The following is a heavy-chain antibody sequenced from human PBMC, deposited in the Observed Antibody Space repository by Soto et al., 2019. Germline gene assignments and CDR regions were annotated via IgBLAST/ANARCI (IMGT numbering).Heavy chain of an antibody. CDR1: GFSLSTSGVG. V-gene: IGHV2-5*02. CDR2: IYWDDDK. Sequence: QITLKESGPTLVKPTQTLTLTCTFSGFSLSTSGVGVGWIRQPPGKALEWLALIYWDDDKRYSPSLKSRLTLTKDTSKNQVVLTMTNMDPVDTATYYCAHRRGIAVAGPFDYWGQGTLVTVSS. CDR3: AHRRGIAVAGPFDY. D-gene: IGHD6-19*01. J-gene: IGHJ4*02.